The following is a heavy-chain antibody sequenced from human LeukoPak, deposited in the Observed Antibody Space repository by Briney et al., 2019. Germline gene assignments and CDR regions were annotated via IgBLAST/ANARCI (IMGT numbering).Heavy chain of an antibody. J-gene: IGHJ6*02. CDR1: GFTFSSYG. V-gene: IGHV3-30*18. CDR2: ISYDGSNK. CDR3: AKELWFGDSPYYYYGMDV. D-gene: IGHD3-10*01. Sequence: PGGSLRLSCAASGFTFSSYGMHGVRQAPGKGLEWVAVISYDGSNKYYADSVKGRFTISRDNSKNTLYLQMNSLRAEDTAVYYCAKELWFGDSPYYYYGMDVGGQGTTVTV.